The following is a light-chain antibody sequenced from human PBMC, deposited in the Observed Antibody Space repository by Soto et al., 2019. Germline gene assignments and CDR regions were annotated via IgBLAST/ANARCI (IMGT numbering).Light chain of an antibody. J-gene: IGKJ4*01. CDR2: GAS. CDR3: QQYHSSLI. V-gene: IGKV3-20*01. CDR1: QSVSSSY. Sequence: EIVLTQSPGTLSLSPGERATLSCRASQSVSSSYLAWYQQKPGQAPRLLIYGASSRAAGIPDRFSGSGSGTDFTLTINRLEPEDLAVYYCQQYHSSLIFGGGTKVEIK.